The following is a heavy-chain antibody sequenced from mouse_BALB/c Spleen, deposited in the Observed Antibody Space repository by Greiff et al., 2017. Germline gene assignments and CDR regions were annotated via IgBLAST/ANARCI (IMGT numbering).Heavy chain of an antibody. CDR2: INPSTGYT. D-gene: IGHD1-1*01. CDR3: ARDYYGSSSPDY. Sequence: QVHVKQSGAELAKPGASVKMSCKASGYTFTSYWMHWVKQRPGQGLEWIGYINPSTGYTEYNQKFKDKATLTADKSSSTAYMQLSSLTSEDSAVYYCARDYYGSSSPDYWGQGTTLTVSS. V-gene: IGHV1-7*01. J-gene: IGHJ2*01. CDR1: GYTFTSYW.